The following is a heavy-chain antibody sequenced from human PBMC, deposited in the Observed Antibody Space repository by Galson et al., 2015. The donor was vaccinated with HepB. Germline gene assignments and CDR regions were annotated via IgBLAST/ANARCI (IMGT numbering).Heavy chain of an antibody. CDR1: GFTFSDYY. CDR3: ARGQSPPQYACCAFDI. Sequence: SLRLSCAASGFTFSDYYMSWIRQAPGKGLEWVSYISSSSSYTNYADSVKGRFTISRDNAKNSLYLQMNSLRAEDTAVYYCARGQSPPQYACCAFDIWGQGTMVTVSS. V-gene: IGHV3-11*06. CDR2: ISSSSSYT. D-gene: IGHD3-16*01. J-gene: IGHJ3*02.